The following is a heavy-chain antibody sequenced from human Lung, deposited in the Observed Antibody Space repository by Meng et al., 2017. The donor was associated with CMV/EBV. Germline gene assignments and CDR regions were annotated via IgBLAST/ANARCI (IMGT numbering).Heavy chain of an antibody. CDR2: IYSDGIST. V-gene: IGHV3-74*01. D-gene: IGHD3-10*01. CDR1: GINLNTYW. CDR3: AREPGRGAFDV. J-gene: IGHJ3*01. Sequence: XLSCAVSGINLNTYWMHWVRQVPGKGLVWLSRIYSDGISTRYADSVKGRFTISRDNTNNTLYLQMNGLRAEDTAVYYCAREPGRGAFDVWGQGTKVTVSS.